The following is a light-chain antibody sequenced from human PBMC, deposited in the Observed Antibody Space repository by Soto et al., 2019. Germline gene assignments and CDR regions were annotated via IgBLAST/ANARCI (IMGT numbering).Light chain of an antibody. V-gene: IGLV2-14*01. CDR2: EVS. J-gene: IGLJ1*01. Sequence: QSALTQPASVSESPGQSITISCTGTSSDVGGHNYVSWYQQHPGKAPKLMIYEVSNRPSGISNRFSGSKSGNTASLTISGLQAEDEADYYCNSYSSSSTRHVFGTGTKLTVL. CDR3: NSYSSSSTRHV. CDR1: SSDVGGHNY.